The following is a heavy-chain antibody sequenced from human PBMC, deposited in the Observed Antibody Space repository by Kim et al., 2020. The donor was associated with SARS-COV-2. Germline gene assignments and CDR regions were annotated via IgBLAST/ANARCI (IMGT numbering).Heavy chain of an antibody. Sequence: SETLSLTCTVSGGSISSSSYYWGWIRQPPGKGLEWIGSIYYSGSTYYNPSLKSRVTISVDTSKNQFSLKLSSVTAADTAVYYCARQIRVAAGTPWYFDLWGRGTLVTVSS. CDR1: GGSISSSSYY. CDR3: ARQIRVAAGTPWYFDL. V-gene: IGHV4-39*01. CDR2: IYYSGST. J-gene: IGHJ2*01. D-gene: IGHD6-13*01.